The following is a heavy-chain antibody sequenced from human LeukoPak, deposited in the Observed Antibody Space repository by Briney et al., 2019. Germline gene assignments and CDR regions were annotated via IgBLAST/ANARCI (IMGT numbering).Heavy chain of an antibody. CDR3: TRGPIQLWLYYGMDV. Sequence: PGGSLRLSCTASGFTFGDHAMSWVRQAPGKXXXXXXXXXXXTXXXXXXYXAXXXXXFXXXXXXSKSIAYLQMNSLKTEDTAVYYCTRGPIQLWLYYGMDVWGQGTTVTVSS. V-gene: IGHV3-49*04. D-gene: IGHD5-18*01. J-gene: IGHJ6*02. CDR2: XXXXTXXXXX. CDR1: GFTFGDHA.